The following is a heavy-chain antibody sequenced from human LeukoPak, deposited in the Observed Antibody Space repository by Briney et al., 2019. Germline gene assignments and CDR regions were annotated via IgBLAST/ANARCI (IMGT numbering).Heavy chain of an antibody. J-gene: IGHJ5*02. D-gene: IGHD3-16*01. CDR1: GFTFSSYS. Sequence: GGSLRLSCAASGFTFSSYSMNWVRQAPGKGLEWVSSISSSSSYVYYADSVKGRFTISRDNSKNTLYLQMNSLRAEDTAVYYCAKDNGPWGGVHRWVAGSDPWAQGPLFTVSS. V-gene: IGHV3-21*04. CDR2: ISSSSSYV. CDR3: AKDNGPWGGVHRWVAGSDP.